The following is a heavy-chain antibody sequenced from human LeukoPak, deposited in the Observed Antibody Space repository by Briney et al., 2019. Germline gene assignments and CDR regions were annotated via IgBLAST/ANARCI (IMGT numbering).Heavy chain of an antibody. V-gene: IGHV3-21*01. CDR3: AGGNFGYWFDP. CDR2: ITSSSNYI. CDR1: GFTFRSYS. Sequence: GGSLRLSRVASGFTFRSYSMNWVRQAPGKGLEWVSSITSSSNYIYYADSVKGRFTISRDNAKNSLYLQMNSLRAEDTAVYYCAGGNFGYWFDPWGQGTLVTVSS. J-gene: IGHJ5*02. D-gene: IGHD4-23*01.